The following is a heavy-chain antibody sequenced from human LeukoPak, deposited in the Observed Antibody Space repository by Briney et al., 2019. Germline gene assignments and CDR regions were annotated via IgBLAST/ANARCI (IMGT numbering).Heavy chain of an antibody. CDR1: VGTFSSYA. CDR3: ARGHSYGYY. CDR2: IIPILGIA. J-gene: IGHJ4*02. Sequence: ASVKVSCKASVGTFSSYAISWVRQAPGQGLEWMGRIIPILGIANYAQKFQGRVTITADKSTSTAYMELSSLRSEDTAVYYCARGHSYGYYWGQGTLVTVSS. V-gene: IGHV1-69*04. D-gene: IGHD5-18*01.